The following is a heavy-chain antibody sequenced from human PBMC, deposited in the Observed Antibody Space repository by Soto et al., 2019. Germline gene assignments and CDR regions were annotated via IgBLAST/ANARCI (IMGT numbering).Heavy chain of an antibody. V-gene: IGHV2-5*02. CDR2: IYWDGDR. CDR3: AHRVSCNSYRDVGLFDP. D-gene: IGHD4-4*01. J-gene: IGHJ5*02. CDR1: GFSLTSSGVG. Sequence: QITLKESGPPLLEPTQTLTLTCSFSGFSLTSSGVGVGWLRQAPGKALECLGIIYWDGDRRYNPSLRQRLTIAKDTYKNQVILTMTYMEPVHTATYYCAHRVSCNSYRDVGLFDPWGQGTLVTV.